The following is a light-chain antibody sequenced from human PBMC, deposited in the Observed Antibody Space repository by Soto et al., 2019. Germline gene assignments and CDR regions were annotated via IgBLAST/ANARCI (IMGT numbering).Light chain of an antibody. CDR1: QTISSSY. CDR3: QQSGSSPA. CDR2: DTS. J-gene: IGKJ1*01. Sequence: EIVLTQSPGTLSLSPGERATLSCRTSQTISSSYLAWYQQRPGQAPRLLIYDTSRRAAGIPDRLSGTGSGTDFPLTISGLEPEDFAVYYCQQSGSSPAFGQGTTVDLK. V-gene: IGKV3-20*01.